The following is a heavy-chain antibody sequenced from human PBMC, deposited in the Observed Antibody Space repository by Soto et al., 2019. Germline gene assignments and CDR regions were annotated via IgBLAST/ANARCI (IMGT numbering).Heavy chain of an antibody. CDR3: AGGGSRVIATRSLMDA. D-gene: IGHD3-10*01. CDR2: IYDSGTT. CDR1: GGFLSSGGYY. J-gene: IGHJ6*03. V-gene: IGHV4-61*08. Sequence: SETLSLTCTVSGGFLSSGGYYWSWIRQHPGEGLEWIGYIYDSGTTNYNPSLKSRVAISIDTQKNQFSLQLSSVTVADTAFYYCAGGGSRVIATRSLMDAWGKGTTVTGSS.